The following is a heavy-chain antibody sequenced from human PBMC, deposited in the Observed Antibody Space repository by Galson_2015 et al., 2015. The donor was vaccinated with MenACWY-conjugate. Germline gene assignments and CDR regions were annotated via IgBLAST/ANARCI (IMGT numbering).Heavy chain of an antibody. CDR1: GFTFSAYP. V-gene: IGHV3-30*04. J-gene: IGHJ4*02. CDR2: LSCDGNTK. Sequence: SLRLSCAASGFTFSAYPMHWVRQTPGKRLEWVAVLSCDGNTKYYADSVRGRLTISRDNSKNTLYLEMNSLRGEDTAVCFCARAARFGDFSAPMDFDSWGQGTLVTVSS. CDR3: ARAARFGDFSAPMDFDS. D-gene: IGHD3-10*01.